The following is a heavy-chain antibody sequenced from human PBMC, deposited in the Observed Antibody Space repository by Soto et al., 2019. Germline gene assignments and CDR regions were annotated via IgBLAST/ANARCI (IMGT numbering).Heavy chain of an antibody. J-gene: IGHJ5*02. V-gene: IGHV1-69*13. D-gene: IGHD2-15*01. CDR3: ARGVVVVAASQLGWFDP. CDR2: IIPMLGTT. CDR1: GGTFIIYA. Sequence: SVKVSCKASGGTFIIYAISLLLQAPVQVLEWMGGIIPMLGTTKYAQKFQGRLTITADESTSTAYMELSSLRSGDTAVYYCARGVVVVAASQLGWFDPWGQGTLVTVSS.